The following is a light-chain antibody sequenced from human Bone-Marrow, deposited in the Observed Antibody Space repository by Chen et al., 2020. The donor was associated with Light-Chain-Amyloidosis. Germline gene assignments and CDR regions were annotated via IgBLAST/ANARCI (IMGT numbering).Light chain of an antibody. V-gene: IGKV1-5*01. CDR2: SAS. CDR3: QQYSSYPRT. Sequence: DIQMTQSPSTLSASVGDRVTITCRASQSIDTYLAWYRRKPGKAPKLLIQSASNLEGGVPSRFSGSGSGTDFTLTISSLQPDDFGSYYCQQYSSYPRTFGQGTNLEI. J-gene: IGKJ2*01. CDR1: QSIDTY.